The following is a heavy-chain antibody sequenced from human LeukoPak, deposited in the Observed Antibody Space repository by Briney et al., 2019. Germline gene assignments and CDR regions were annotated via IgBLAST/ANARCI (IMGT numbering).Heavy chain of an antibody. Sequence: GTSLRLSCAASGISFSSHGTHWVRQAPGKGLEWVAVIWYDGSNIYYADSVKGRFTISRDNSKNTLYLQMNSLRAEDTALYYCARARNVCDSNGFSFLDYWGQGTLVTVSS. D-gene: IGHD3-22*01. CDR2: IWYDGSNI. CDR3: ARARNVCDSNGFSFLDY. CDR1: GISFSSHG. J-gene: IGHJ4*02. V-gene: IGHV3-33*01.